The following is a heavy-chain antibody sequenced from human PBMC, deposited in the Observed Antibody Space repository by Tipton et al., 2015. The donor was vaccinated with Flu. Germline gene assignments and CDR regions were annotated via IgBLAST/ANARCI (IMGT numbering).Heavy chain of an antibody. CDR3: VQLKFL. Sequence: SLRLSCAASGFTFSDYWMTWVRQAPGKGLEWVANIKEDGRETYYADSVKGRFTISRDNAKRSLFLQMNSLRAEDTAVYYCVQLKFLWGQGTLVSVSS. CDR1: GFTFSDYW. CDR2: IKEDGRET. V-gene: IGHV3-7*01. J-gene: IGHJ4*02. D-gene: IGHD1-1*01.